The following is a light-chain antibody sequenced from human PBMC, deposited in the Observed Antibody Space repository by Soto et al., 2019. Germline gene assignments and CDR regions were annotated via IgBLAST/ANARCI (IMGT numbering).Light chain of an antibody. J-gene: IGLJ2*01. V-gene: IGLV1-47*01. CDR2: KNN. Sequence: QSVLTQPPSASGTPGQRVTISCSGSSSNIGSNYVYWYQQLAGTAPKLLIYKNNQRPSGVPDRFSGSKSGTTASLAISVLRSEAEADYYCASWDDSLLGVVFGGGTNLTVL. CDR1: SSNIGSNY. CDR3: ASWDDSLLGVV.